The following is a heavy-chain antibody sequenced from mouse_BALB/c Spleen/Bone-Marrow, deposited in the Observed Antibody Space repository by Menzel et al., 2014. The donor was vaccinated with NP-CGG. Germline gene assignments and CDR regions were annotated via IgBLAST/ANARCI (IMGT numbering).Heavy chain of an antibody. CDR3: SRKWAYYYGSGGDAMGG. D-gene: IGHD1-1*01. CDR1: GYTFSNYW. J-gene: IGHJ4*01. CDR2: ILPGSGGT. Sequence: LVESGAELMKPGASVKISCKATGYTFSNYWIERVKQRPGHGLEWIGEILPGSGGTNYNDKFKVKATFTADTSSNTVYMQLSSLASEDSSVYYCSRKWAYYYGSGGDAMGGRGQGTPITLSS. V-gene: IGHV1-9*01.